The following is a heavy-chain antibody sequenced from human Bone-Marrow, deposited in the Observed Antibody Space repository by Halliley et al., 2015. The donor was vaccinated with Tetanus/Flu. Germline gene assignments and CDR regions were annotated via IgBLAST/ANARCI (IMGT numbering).Heavy chain of an antibody. J-gene: IGHJ4*02. CDR1: GGSISSSAYY. V-gene: IGHV4-31*01. Sequence: LRLSCTVPGGSISSSAYYWTWIRQHPGKGLEWIGYIYDSGSTPYNPSLKSLVRISLDMSKFQFSLELNSVTAADTAVYYCARDLRMVWYFDPWGQGALVTFSS. D-gene: IGHD2-8*01. CDR2: IYDSGST. CDR3: ARDLRMVWYFDP.